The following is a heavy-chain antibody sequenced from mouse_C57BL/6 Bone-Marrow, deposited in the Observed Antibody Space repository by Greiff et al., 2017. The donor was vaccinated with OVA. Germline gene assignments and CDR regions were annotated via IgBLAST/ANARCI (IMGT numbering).Heavy chain of an antibody. Sequence: VKLMESGAELARPGASVKLSCKASGYTFTSYGISWVKQRTGQGLEWIGEIYPRSGNTYYNEKFKGKATLTADKSSSTAYMELRSLSSEDSAVYFCASSTGFFDYWGQGTTLTVSS. J-gene: IGHJ2*01. CDR1: GYTFTSYG. CDR2: IYPRSGNT. CDR3: ASSTGFFDY. D-gene: IGHD4-1*02. V-gene: IGHV1-81*01.